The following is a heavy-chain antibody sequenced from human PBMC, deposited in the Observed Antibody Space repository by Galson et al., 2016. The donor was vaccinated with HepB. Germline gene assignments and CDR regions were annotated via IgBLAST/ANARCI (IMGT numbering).Heavy chain of an antibody. D-gene: IGHD4-11*01. V-gene: IGHV1-18*01. CDR3: ARLTLTTAYQFGMDV. Sequence: SVKVSCKASGYTFTTYTITWVRQAPGQGLEWMGWISAYNGDTKYAQTVQDRVTMSTDASTSTAYMELRSLTSDDTAVYYRARLTLTTAYQFGMDVWGQGTTVTV. CDR2: ISAYNGDT. J-gene: IGHJ6*02. CDR1: GYTFTTYT.